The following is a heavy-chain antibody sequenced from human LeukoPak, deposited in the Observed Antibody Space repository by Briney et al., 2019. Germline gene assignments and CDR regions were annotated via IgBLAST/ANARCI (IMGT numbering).Heavy chain of an antibody. CDR1: GGTFSSYA. D-gene: IGHD2-2*01. Sequence: SVKVSCKASGGTFSSYAISWVRQAPGQGLEWMGGIIPIFGTANYAQKFQGRVAITADESTSTAYMELSSLRSEDTAVYYCARVAGYCSSTSCYLYGMDVWGQGTTVTVSS. CDR3: ARVAGYCSSTSCYLYGMDV. V-gene: IGHV1-69*13. J-gene: IGHJ6*02. CDR2: IIPIFGTA.